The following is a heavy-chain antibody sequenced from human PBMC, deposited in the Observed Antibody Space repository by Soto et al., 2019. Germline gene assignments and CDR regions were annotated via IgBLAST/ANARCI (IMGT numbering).Heavy chain of an antibody. D-gene: IGHD1-1*01. Sequence: QVHLVQSGAEVKKPGASVKVSCKGSVYTFTSYGITWVRQAPGQGLEWMGWISARNGNTDYAQKLQGRVTVTRDTSTSTAYMELRSLRSDDTAVYYCARGRYGDYWGQGALVTVSS. J-gene: IGHJ4*02. CDR2: ISARNGNT. V-gene: IGHV1-18*01. CDR3: ARGRYGDY. CDR1: VYTFTSYG.